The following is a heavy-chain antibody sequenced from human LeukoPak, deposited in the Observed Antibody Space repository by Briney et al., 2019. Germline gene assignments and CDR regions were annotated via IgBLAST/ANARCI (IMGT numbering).Heavy chain of an antibody. J-gene: IGHJ6*02. Sequence: GGSLRLSCAASGFTFSNAWMSWVRQAPGKGLEWVGRIKSKTDGGTSDYAAPVKGRFTISRDDSKNTLYLQMNSLKTEDTAVYYCTTSPSSYYYYGMDVWGQGTTVTVSS. CDR1: GFTFSNAW. CDR2: IKSKTDGGTS. CDR3: TTSPSSYYYYGMDV. V-gene: IGHV3-15*01.